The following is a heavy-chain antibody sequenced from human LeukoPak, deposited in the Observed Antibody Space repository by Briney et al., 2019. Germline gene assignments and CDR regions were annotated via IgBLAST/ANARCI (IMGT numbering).Heavy chain of an antibody. CDR2: ISSSSSYI. CDR3: ARDRAAGMDV. Sequence: GGSLRLSCAASGFTFSSYSMNWVRQAPGKGLDWVSSISSSSSYIYYADSVKGRFTISRDNAKNSLYLQMNSLRAEDTAVYYCARDRAAGMDVWGQGTTVTVSS. J-gene: IGHJ6*02. D-gene: IGHD6-25*01. CDR1: GFTFSSYS. V-gene: IGHV3-21*01.